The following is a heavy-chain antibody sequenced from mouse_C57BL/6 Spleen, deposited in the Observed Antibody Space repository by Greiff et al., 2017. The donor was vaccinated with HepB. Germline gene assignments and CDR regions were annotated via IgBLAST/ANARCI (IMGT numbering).Heavy chain of an antibody. CDR3: ASQYDYDEGWFAY. J-gene: IGHJ3*01. V-gene: IGHV14-3*01. CDR2: IDPANGNT. Sequence: EVQLQQSVAELVRPGASVKLSCTASGFNIKNTYMHWVKQRPEQGLEWIGRIDPANGNTKYAPKFQGKATITADTSSNTAYLQLSSLTSEDTAIYYCASQYDYDEGWFAYWGQGTLVTVSA. D-gene: IGHD2-4*01. CDR1: GFNIKNTY.